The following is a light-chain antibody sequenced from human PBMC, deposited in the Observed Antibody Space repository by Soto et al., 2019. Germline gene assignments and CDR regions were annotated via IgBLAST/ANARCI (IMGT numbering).Light chain of an antibody. CDR1: SGHSSYA. CDR3: QTWGTGILV. Sequence: QPVLTQSPSASASLGASVKLTCTLSSGHSSYAIAWHQQQPEKGPRYLMKLNSDGRHSKGDGIPDRFSGSSSGTERYLTISCLQSEDEADYYCQTWGTGILVFGGGTKVTVL. J-gene: IGLJ2*01. CDR2: LNSDGRH. V-gene: IGLV4-69*01.